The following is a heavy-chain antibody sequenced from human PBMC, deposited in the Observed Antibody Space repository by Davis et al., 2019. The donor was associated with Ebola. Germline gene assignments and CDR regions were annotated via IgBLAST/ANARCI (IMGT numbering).Heavy chain of an antibody. CDR2: IKQDGSEK. CDR1: GFTFSSYW. Sequence: GGSLRLSCAASGFTFSSYWMSWVRQAPGKGLEWVANIKQDGSEKYYVDSVKGRFTISRDNAKNSLYLQMNSLRAEDTAVYYCAREGYYYGSGSYFDYYGMDVWGQGTTVTVSS. D-gene: IGHD3-10*01. CDR3: AREGYYYGSGSYFDYYGMDV. V-gene: IGHV3-7*01. J-gene: IGHJ6*02.